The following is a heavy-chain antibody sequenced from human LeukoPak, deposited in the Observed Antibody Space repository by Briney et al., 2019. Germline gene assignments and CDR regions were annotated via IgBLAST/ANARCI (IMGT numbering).Heavy chain of an antibody. Sequence: PGGSLRLSCAASGFTFTDYNLNWVRQAPGKGLEWVSSISSNDVYIYYADSVQGRFTVSRDNARNSLYLQMNSLRVDDTAVHYCAGSVSGPVENWGEGALGTVSS. CDR1: GFTFTDYN. D-gene: IGHD2/OR15-2a*01. CDR2: ISSNDVYI. CDR3: AGSVSGPVEN. J-gene: IGHJ4*02. V-gene: IGHV3-21*06.